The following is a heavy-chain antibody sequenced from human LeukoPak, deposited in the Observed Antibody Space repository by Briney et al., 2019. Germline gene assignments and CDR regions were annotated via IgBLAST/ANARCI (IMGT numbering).Heavy chain of an antibody. V-gene: IGHV4-34*01. CDR2: IYHSGST. Sequence: SETLSLTCAVYGGSFSGYYWSWIRQPPGKGLEWIGSIYHSGSTYYNPSLKSRVTISVDTSKNQFSLKLSSVTAADTAVYYCARCKVVGATTYWFDPWGQGTLVTVSS. CDR3: ARCKVVGATTYWFDP. J-gene: IGHJ5*02. CDR1: GGSFSGYY. D-gene: IGHD1-26*01.